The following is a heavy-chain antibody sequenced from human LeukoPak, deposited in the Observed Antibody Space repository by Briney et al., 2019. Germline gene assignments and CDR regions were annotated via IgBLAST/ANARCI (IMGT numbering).Heavy chain of an antibody. CDR1: GFTFRSYE. CDR3: TRVLVTMSH. D-gene: IGHD3-10*02. V-gene: IGHV3-48*03. Sequence: GGSLRLSCAASGFTFRSYEMSWVRLAPGKGLEWVSFIDSSASTKYYADSVKGRFTISRDNAKNSLHLQMNSLRVEDTAVYYCTRVLVTMSHWGQGTLVTVSS. J-gene: IGHJ4*02. CDR2: IDSSASTK.